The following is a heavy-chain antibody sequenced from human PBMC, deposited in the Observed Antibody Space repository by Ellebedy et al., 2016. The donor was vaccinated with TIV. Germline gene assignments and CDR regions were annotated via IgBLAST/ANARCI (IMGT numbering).Heavy chain of an antibody. CDR3: ARRGSYGDYAVQVNSWLDR. CDR1: GFSFRSYW. D-gene: IGHD3-16*01. CDR2: IYQDGSFR. Sequence: GESLKISCAASGFSFRSYWMSWVRQAPGKGLEWVANIYQDGSFRYYVDSVKGRFTISGDNANNALFLQMNSLRAEDSALYYCARRGSYGDYAVQVNSWLDRWGRGTLVTVSS. V-gene: IGHV3-7*01. J-gene: IGHJ5*02.